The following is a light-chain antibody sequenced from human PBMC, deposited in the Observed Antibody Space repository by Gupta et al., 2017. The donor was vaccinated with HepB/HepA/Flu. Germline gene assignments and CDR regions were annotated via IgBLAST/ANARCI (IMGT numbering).Light chain of an antibody. J-gene: IGLJ2*01. CDR2: NNK. CDR1: RSNIGSNT. V-gene: IGLV1-44*01. CDR3: AAWDDSLNGVL. Sequence: QSVLTQPPSASGTPGQRVTISCSGSRSNIGSNTVNWYQQFPGTATKLLIYNNKQRHSGVPDRFSGSKSGTSVSLAISGLQSEDEADYYCAAWDDSLNGVLFGGGTKLTVL.